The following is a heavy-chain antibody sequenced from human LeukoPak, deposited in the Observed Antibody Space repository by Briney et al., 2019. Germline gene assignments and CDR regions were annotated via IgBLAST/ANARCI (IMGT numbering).Heavy chain of an antibody. CDR3: ARGTKNYYDSSGYYGY. D-gene: IGHD3-22*01. Sequence: SETLPLTCAVYGGSFSGYYWSWIRQPPGKGLEWIGEINHSGSTNYNPSLKSRVTISVDTSKNQFSLKLSSVTAADTAVYYCARGTKNYYDSSGYYGYWGQGTLVTVSS. J-gene: IGHJ4*02. CDR1: GGSFSGYY. CDR2: INHSGST. V-gene: IGHV4-34*01.